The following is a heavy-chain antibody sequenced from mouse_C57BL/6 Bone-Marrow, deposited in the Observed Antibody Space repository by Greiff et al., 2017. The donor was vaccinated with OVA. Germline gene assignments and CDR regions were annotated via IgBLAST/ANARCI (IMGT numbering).Heavy chain of an antibody. J-gene: IGHJ2*01. Sequence: VQLKESGAELARPGASVKLSCKASGYTFTSYGISWVKQRTGQGLEWIGEIYPRSGNTYYNEKFKGKATLTADKSSSTAYMELRSLTSEDSAVYFCARVLRLRYYFDYWGQGTTLTVSS. D-gene: IGHD3-2*02. V-gene: IGHV1-81*01. CDR2: IYPRSGNT. CDR3: ARVLRLRYYFDY. CDR1: GYTFTSYG.